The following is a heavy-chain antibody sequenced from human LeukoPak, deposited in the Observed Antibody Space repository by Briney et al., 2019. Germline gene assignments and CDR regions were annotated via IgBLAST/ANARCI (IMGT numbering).Heavy chain of an antibody. Sequence: SQTLSLTCTVSGGSISSGDYYWRWIRQHPGKVLERIVYIYYSGSTYSHPSLKSRLTMSVDISNNQYSLKLRSVTAADTALYFCARQGDRGGGFDYWGQGTLVTVSS. CDR3: ARQGDRGGGFDY. J-gene: IGHJ4*02. CDR1: GGSISSGDYY. D-gene: IGHD3-10*01. V-gene: IGHV4-31*03. CDR2: IYYSGST.